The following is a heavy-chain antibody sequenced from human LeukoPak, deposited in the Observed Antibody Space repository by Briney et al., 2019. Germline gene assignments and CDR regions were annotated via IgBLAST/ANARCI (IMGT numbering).Heavy chain of an antibody. V-gene: IGHV4-34*01. CDR1: GGSFSGYY. CDR2: INHSGST. J-gene: IGHJ4*02. Sequence: SETLSLTCAVYGGSFSGYYWSWIRQPPGKGLEWIGEINHSGSTNYNPSLKSRATISVDTSKNQFSLKLSSVTAADTAVYYCAGSRGYSSSSYFDYWGQGTLVTVSS. CDR3: AGSRGYSSSSYFDY. D-gene: IGHD6-6*01.